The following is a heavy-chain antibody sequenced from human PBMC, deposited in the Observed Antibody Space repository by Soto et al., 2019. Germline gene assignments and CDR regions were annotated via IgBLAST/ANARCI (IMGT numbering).Heavy chain of an antibody. CDR3: ARENCSSTSCYTRSYGMDV. Sequence: SETLSLTCTVSGGSISSGGYYWSWIRQHPGKGLEWIGYIYYSGSTYYNPSLKSRVTVSVDTSKNQFSLKLSSVTAADTAVYYCARENCSSTSCYTRSYGMDVWGQGTTVTVSS. J-gene: IGHJ6*02. D-gene: IGHD2-2*02. CDR1: GGSISSGGYY. CDR2: IYYSGST. V-gene: IGHV4-31*03.